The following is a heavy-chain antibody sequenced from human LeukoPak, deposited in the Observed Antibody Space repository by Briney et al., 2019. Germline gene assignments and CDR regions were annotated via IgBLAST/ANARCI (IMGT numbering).Heavy chain of an antibody. Sequence: PGGSLRLSCAASGFTVSSNYMSWVRQAPGKGLEWVGVIYSGGTTYYADSVKGRFTISRDNSKNPLHLQMNSLRAEDTAVYYCARDQYSYAHAAHWGQGTLVTVS. CDR1: GFTVSSNY. CDR3: ARDQYSYAHAAH. V-gene: IGHV3-66*01. CDR2: IYSGGTT. D-gene: IGHD5-18*01. J-gene: IGHJ4*02.